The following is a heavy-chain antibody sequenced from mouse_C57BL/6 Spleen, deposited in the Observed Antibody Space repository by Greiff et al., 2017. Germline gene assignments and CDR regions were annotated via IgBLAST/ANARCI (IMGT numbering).Heavy chain of an antibody. D-gene: IGHD1-1*01. CDR2: INPSNGGT. CDR1: GYTFTSYW. Sequence: QVQLKQSGTELVKPGASVKLSCKASGYTFTSYWMHWVKQRPGQGLEWIGNINPSNGGTNYNEKFKSKATLTVDKSSSTAYMQLSSLTSEDSAVYYCAREGGSSRAWFAYWGLGTLVTVSA. CDR3: AREGGSSRAWFAY. V-gene: IGHV1-53*01. J-gene: IGHJ3*01.